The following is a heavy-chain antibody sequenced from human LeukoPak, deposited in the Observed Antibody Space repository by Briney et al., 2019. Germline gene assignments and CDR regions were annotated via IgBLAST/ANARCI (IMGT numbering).Heavy chain of an antibody. D-gene: IGHD6-6*01. Sequence: GGSLRLSCAASGFTFSNYAMHWVRQAPGKGLEWVAVTSYDESNKYYADSVKGRFTISRDNSKKTLYLQMNSLRGVDTAVYYCARVVVSSSSDYFDYWGQGTLVIVSS. CDR2: TSYDESNK. CDR1: GFTFSNYA. CDR3: ARVVVSSSSDYFDY. J-gene: IGHJ4*02. V-gene: IGHV3-30*04.